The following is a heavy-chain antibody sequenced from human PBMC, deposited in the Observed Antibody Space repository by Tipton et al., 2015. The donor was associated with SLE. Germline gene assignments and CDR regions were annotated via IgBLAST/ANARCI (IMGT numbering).Heavy chain of an antibody. D-gene: IGHD2-15*01. CDR1: GDSFSSGSSS. V-gene: IGHV4-61*02. Sequence: TLSLTCTVSGDSFSSGSSSWNWVRQPAGKGLEWIGLIYNSGITNYNPSLQSRVTLSVDMSKNQFSLRLSSVTAADTGVYYCVKSVVVVSPRAYYYYMDVWGKGTTVTVSS. J-gene: IGHJ6*03. CDR3: VKSVVVVSPRAYYYYMDV. CDR2: IYNSGIT.